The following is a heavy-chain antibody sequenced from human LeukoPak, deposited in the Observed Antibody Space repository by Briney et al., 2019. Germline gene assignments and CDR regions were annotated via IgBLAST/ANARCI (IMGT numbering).Heavy chain of an antibody. J-gene: IGHJ3*02. CDR3: ARVLGQWLPPDI. Sequence: GGSLRLSCAASGFTFSSYWMHWVRQAPGKGLVWVSHINSAGSSTGYADSVKGRFTISRDNAKNTLYLQMNSLRAEDTAVYFCARVLGQWLPPDIWGQGTMVTVSS. CDR2: INSAGSST. V-gene: IGHV3-74*01. D-gene: IGHD6-19*01. CDR1: GFTFSSYW.